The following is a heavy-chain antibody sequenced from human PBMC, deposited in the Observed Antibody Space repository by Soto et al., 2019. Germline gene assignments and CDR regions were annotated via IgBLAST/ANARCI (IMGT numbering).Heavy chain of an antibody. D-gene: IGHD3-22*01. CDR1: GFTVSSNY. CDR2: IYSGGST. Sequence: EVQLVESGGGLVQPGGSLRLSCAASGFTVSSNYMSWVRQAPGKGLEWVSVIYSGGSTYYADSVKGRFTISRDNSKNTLYLQMNSLRAEDTAVYYCASGDSSGYPLLDYWGRGSLVTVSS. V-gene: IGHV3-66*01. J-gene: IGHJ4*02. CDR3: ASGDSSGYPLLDY.